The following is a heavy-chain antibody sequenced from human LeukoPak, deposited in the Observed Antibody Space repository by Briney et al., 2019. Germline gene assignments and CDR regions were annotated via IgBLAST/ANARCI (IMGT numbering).Heavy chain of an antibody. CDR2: ISSSSSYI. CDR3: AREGDSSSWYEVDYFDY. J-gene: IGHJ4*02. V-gene: IGHV3-21*01. D-gene: IGHD6-13*01. Sequence: GGSPSLSCKASGFTFSNYAMNWVRQAPGKGLEWVSSISSSSSYIYYADSVKGRFTISRDNAKNSLYLQMNSLRAEDTAVYYCAREGDSSSWYEVDYFDYWGQGTLVTVSS. CDR1: GFTFSNYA.